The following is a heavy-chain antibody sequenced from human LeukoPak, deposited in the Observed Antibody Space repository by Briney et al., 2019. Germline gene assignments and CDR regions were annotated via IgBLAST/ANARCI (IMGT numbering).Heavy chain of an antibody. V-gene: IGHV3-33*01. J-gene: IGHJ3*02. Sequence: GGSLRLSCAASGFTFSSYGMHWVRQAPGKGLEWVAVIWYDGSNKYYADSVKGRFTISRDNSKNTLYLQMSSLRAEDTAVYYCARASLQWELFDAFDIWGQGTMVTVSS. D-gene: IGHD1-26*01. CDR2: IWYDGSNK. CDR1: GFTFSSYG. CDR3: ARASLQWELFDAFDI.